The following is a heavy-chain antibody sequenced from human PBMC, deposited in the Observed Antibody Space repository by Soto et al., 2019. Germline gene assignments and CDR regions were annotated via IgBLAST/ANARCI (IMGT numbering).Heavy chain of an antibody. J-gene: IGHJ4*02. CDR1: GFTFSSYC. CDR3: AKDHLETTVTTPSY. V-gene: IGHV3-30*18. Sequence: QVQLVESGGGLVQPGRSLRLSCAASGFTFSSYCMHWVRQAPGKGLEWVAVISYDGNNKYYADSVKGRFTTSRDNFKNPFYLQMASLRAEDTAMYYCAKDHLETTVTTPSYWGQGTLVTVSS. CDR2: ISYDGNNK. D-gene: IGHD4-17*01.